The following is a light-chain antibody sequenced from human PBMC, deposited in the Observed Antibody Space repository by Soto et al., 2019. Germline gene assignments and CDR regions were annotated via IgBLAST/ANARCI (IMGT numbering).Light chain of an antibody. V-gene: IGLV2-8*01. CDR2: EVN. CDR1: RSDVGGYNY. Sequence: QSALTQPPSASGSPGQSVTISCTGTRSDVGGYNYVSWYQQHPGKAPTLMIYEVNKRPSGVPDRFSGSKSGNTASLTVSGLQAEDEADYYCSSYAGSNNLVVFGGGTKVTVL. J-gene: IGLJ2*01. CDR3: SSYAGSNNLVV.